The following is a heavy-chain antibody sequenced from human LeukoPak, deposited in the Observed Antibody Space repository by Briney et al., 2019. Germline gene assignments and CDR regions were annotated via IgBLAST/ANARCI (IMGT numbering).Heavy chain of an antibody. CDR2: NYHSGST. V-gene: IGHV4-38-2*02. J-gene: IGHJ5*02. CDR1: GCSISSGYY. Sequence: PSETLSLTCAVSGCSISSGYYWGWRRPPPGEGQEWSGRNYHSGSTYYNPSLTSRATISVETSKNQFSLKLSSVPAADTAVYYCARESHEVDYVWGSYPINWFDPWGQGTLVTVSS. D-gene: IGHD3-16*02. CDR3: ARESHEVDYVWGSYPINWFDP.